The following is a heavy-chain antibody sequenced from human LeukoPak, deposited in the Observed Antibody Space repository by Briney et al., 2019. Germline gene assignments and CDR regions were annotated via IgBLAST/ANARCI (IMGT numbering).Heavy chain of an antibody. CDR3: ASSPDTMIVVV. V-gene: IGHV4-59*01. D-gene: IGHD3-22*01. CDR2: IYYSGST. J-gene: IGHJ4*02. CDR1: GGSITRYY. Sequence: SETLSLTCTVSGGSITRYYWSWIRQPPGKGLEWIGYIYYSGSTNYNPSLKSRVTISVDTSKNQFSLKLSSVTAADTAVYYCASSPDTMIVVVWGQGTLVTVSS.